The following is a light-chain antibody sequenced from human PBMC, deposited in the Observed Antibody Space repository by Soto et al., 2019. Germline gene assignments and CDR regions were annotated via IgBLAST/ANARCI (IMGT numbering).Light chain of an antibody. J-gene: IGKJ4*01. CDR2: GST. Sequence: EIVMTQSPATLSVSPGERATLSCRATESVNGNLAWYQQKPGQAPRLLIYGSTTRATGIPARFSGSGSGTEFTLTISSLQSEDFAVYYCHQYNNWSLTFGGGTRVEI. CDR3: HQYNNWSLT. CDR1: ESVNGN. V-gene: IGKV3-15*01.